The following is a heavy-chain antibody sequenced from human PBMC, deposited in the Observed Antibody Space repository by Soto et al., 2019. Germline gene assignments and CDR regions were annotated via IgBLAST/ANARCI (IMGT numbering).Heavy chain of an antibody. CDR3: ARVDYDYIWGSYRFDY. CDR1: GGSISSYY. J-gene: IGHJ4*02. D-gene: IGHD3-16*02. V-gene: IGHV4-59*01. CDR2: IYYSGST. Sequence: SETLSLTCTVSGGSISSYYWSWIRQPPGKGLEWIGYIYYSGSTNYNPSLKSRVTISVDTSKNQFSLKLSSVTAADTAVYYCARVDYDYIWGSYRFDYWGQGTLVTVSS.